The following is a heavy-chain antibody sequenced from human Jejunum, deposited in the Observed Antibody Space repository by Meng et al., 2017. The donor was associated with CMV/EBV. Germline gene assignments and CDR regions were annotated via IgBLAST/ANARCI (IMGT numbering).Heavy chain of an antibody. Sequence: RGSGPGLVKPLGTLSLTCAVSGGSLSSRNWWSWVRQPPGKGLEWIGEIYHSGSTNYNPSLKSRVTISVDESKNQFSLRLSSVTAADTAVYYCARVGAYCGGDCYHPRWGQGTLVTVSS. CDR3: ARVGAYCGGDCYHPR. CDR1: GGSLSSRNW. J-gene: IGHJ4*02. CDR2: IYHSGST. D-gene: IGHD2-21*02. V-gene: IGHV4-4*02.